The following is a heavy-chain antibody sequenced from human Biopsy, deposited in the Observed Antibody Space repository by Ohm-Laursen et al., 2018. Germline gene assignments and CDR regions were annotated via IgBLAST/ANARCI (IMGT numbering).Heavy chain of an antibody. D-gene: IGHD3-22*01. Sequence: TLSLTCTVSGGSISNNNYYWGWIRQPPGKGLEWIGSIFYRGSTHYKPSLKSRLNISVDTSKNRFSLKQNSVTAAGTAVYYCARDYDTSGYYYVSWGQGTLVTVSS. CDR3: ARDYDTSGYYYVS. CDR1: GGSISNNNYY. CDR2: IFYRGST. V-gene: IGHV4-39*02. J-gene: IGHJ5*02.